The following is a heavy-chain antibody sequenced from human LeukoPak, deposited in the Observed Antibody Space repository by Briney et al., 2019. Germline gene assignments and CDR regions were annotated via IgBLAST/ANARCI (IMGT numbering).Heavy chain of an antibody. CDR1: GLTISSYS. CDR3: ARLRYSSGWYAAFDI. CDR2: ISSSSSTI. D-gene: IGHD6-19*01. J-gene: IGHJ3*02. V-gene: IGHV3-48*01. Sequence: GGSLRLSCAASGLTISSYSMNWVRQAPGKGLQWVSYISSSSSTIYYADSVKGRFTISRDNAKNSLYLQMNSLRAEDTAVYYCARLRYSSGWYAAFDIWGQGTMVTVSS.